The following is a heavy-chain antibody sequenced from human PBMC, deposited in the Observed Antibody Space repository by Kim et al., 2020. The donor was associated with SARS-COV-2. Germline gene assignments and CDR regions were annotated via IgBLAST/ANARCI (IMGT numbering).Heavy chain of an antibody. CDR2: ISSSSSYI. Sequence: GGSLRLSCAASGFTFSSYSMNWVRQAPGKGLEWVSSISSSSSYIYYADSVKGRFTISRDNAKNSLYLQMNSLRAEDTAVYYCARDTYNWNSFYYYGMDVWGQGTTVTVSS. J-gene: IGHJ6*02. D-gene: IGHD1-7*01. CDR3: ARDTYNWNSFYYYGMDV. V-gene: IGHV3-21*01. CDR1: GFTFSSYS.